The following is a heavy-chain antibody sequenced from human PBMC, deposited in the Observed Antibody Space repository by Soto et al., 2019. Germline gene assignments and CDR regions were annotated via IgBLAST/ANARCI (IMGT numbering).Heavy chain of an antibody. CDR1: GFTFSSYG. J-gene: IGHJ6*02. CDR2: IWYDGSNK. CDR3: ARGSDCSSTSFPPLAYYYGMAF. Sequence: GGSLRLSCAASGFTFSSYGMHWVRQAPGKGLEWVAVIWYDGSNKYYADSVKGRFTISRDNSKNTLYLQMNSLRAEDTAVYYCARGSDCSSTSFPPLAYYYGMAFCGPGTTLTGSS. V-gene: IGHV3-33*01. D-gene: IGHD2-2*01.